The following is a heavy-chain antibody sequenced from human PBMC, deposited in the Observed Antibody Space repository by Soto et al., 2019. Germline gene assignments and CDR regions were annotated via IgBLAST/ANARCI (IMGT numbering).Heavy chain of an antibody. Sequence: WWSLRLSCVVSWFSVSDNYMSWVRQAPGKGLEWVSVIYRGDATQYADSVKGRFTISRDNSKNTVYLQMNSLRAEDTAVYYCARDRSDSSRADSFDIWGQGTMVTVS. D-gene: IGHD6-25*01. CDR1: WFSVSDNY. V-gene: IGHV3-53*01. J-gene: IGHJ3*02. CDR3: ARDRSDSSRADSFDI. CDR2: IYRGDAT.